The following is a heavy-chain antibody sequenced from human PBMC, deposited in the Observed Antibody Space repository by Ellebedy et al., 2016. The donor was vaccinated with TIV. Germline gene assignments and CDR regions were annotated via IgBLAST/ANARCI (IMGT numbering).Heavy chain of an antibody. CDR2: IYSSGGT. Sequence: GESLKISCAASGFTFGFYTMQWVRQAPGRGLEWVSTIYSSGGTYYAGSVKGRFTISRDNSKNTLYLQMNSLRAEDTAVYYCAGGISVAGTSLGFWGQGTLVTVSS. CDR3: AGGISVAGTSLGF. J-gene: IGHJ4*02. CDR1: GFTFGFYT. V-gene: IGHV3-53*01. D-gene: IGHD6-19*01.